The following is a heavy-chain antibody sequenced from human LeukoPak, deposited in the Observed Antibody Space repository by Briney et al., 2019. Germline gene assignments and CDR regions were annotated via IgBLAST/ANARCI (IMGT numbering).Heavy chain of an antibody. J-gene: IGHJ4*02. Sequence: GASVKVSCKASGYTFTSYDINWVRQATGQGLEWMGWMNPNSGDTVYAQKFQGRVTMTRDTSISTAYMEVSSLRSEDTAVYYCARGGDYYDSSGFLAASGYWGQGTLVTVSS. CDR1: GYTFTSYD. D-gene: IGHD3-22*01. V-gene: IGHV1-8*01. CDR3: ARGGDYYDSSGFLAASGY. CDR2: MNPNSGDT.